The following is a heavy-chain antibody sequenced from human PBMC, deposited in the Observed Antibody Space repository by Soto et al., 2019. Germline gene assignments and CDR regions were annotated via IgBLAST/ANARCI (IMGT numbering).Heavy chain of an antibody. D-gene: IGHD2-21*02. CDR1: GFIFSDYA. V-gene: IGHV3-64D*06. CDR3: VKDAGTGDCCFPSWGLDP. CDR2: INDNGGST. Sequence: PWGSLRVACLSSGFIFSDYAMRWVRQAPGEGLEYVSEINDNGGSTYYADSVRGRFTISRDNSKNMLFLQMRGLRPEDTAVYFCVKDAGTGDCCFPSWGLDPWGQGTMVTVSS. J-gene: IGHJ5*02.